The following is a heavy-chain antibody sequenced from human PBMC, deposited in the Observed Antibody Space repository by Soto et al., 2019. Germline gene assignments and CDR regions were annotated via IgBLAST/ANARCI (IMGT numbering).Heavy chain of an antibody. D-gene: IGHD1-26*01. Sequence: DVHLVESGGGLVQPGGSLRLSCAVSGFTFSSNHLHWVRQGRGEGLEWVSGIGPAGDSYYSGSVKGRFIISRENAKNSFYLQMNNLRAEDTAVYFCARLNVGVGSNSFDYWVQGTLVTVSS. CDR3: ARLNVGVGSNSFDY. V-gene: IGHV3-13*01. CDR2: IGPAGDS. CDR1: GFTFSSNH. J-gene: IGHJ4*02.